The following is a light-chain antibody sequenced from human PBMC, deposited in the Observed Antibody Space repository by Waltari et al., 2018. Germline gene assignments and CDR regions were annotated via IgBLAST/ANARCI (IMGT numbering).Light chain of an antibody. CDR1: QSLVHSDGNTH. CDR2: RVS. V-gene: IGKV2-30*02. CDR3: MQGTHWPYT. Sequence: DVVMIQSPLSLLDTPGQAASIPSKSSQSLVHSDGNTHLNWFQQRPGQSPRRLIYRVSNRDSGVPDRFSGSGSGTDFTLKISRVEAEDVGVYYCMQGTHWPYTFGQGTKLDIK. J-gene: IGKJ2*01.